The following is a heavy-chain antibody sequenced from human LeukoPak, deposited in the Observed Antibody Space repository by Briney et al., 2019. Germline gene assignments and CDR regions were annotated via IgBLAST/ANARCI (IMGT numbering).Heavy chain of an antibody. CDR2: ISWNSGNL. Sequence: GRTLRLSCAASGFTFDDYAMHWVRQAPGKGLEWVSGISWNSGNLGYADSVKGRFTISRDNAKNSLYLQLNSLRAEDTALYYCAKDKGYTYGNHVAFDIWGQGTMVTVSS. V-gene: IGHV3-9*01. D-gene: IGHD5-18*01. J-gene: IGHJ3*02. CDR1: GFTFDDYA. CDR3: AKDKGYTYGNHVAFDI.